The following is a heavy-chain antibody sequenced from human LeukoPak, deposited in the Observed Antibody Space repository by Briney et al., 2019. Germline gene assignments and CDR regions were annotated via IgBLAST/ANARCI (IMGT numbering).Heavy chain of an antibody. CDR1: GGSISSSSYY. D-gene: IGHD3-3*01. CDR3: ARARRVTIFGESRRGAFDI. V-gene: IGHV4-39*07. CDR2: IYYSGST. Sequence: PSETLSLTCTVSGGSISSSSYYWGWIRQPPGKGLEWIGSIYYSGSTYYNPSLKSRVTISVDTSKNQFSLKLSSVTAADTAVYYCARARRVTIFGESRRGAFDIWGQGTMVTVSS. J-gene: IGHJ3*02.